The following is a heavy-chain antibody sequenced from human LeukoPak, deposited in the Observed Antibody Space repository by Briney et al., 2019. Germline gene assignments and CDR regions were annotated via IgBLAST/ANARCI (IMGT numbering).Heavy chain of an antibody. CDR2: INPSSGGT. CDR3: ARDTYYGSGRGLDY. J-gene: IGHJ4*02. V-gene: IGHV1-2*02. CDR1: GYTFTGYY. D-gene: IGHD3-10*01. Sequence: ASVKVSCKASGYTFTGYYMHWVRQAPGQGLEWMGWINPSSGGTNYAQKFQGRVTMTRDTSISTAYMELSRLRSDDTAVYYCARDTYYGSGRGLDYWGQGTLVTVSS.